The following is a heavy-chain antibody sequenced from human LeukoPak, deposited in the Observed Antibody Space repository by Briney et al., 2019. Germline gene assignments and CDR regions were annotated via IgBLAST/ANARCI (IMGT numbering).Heavy chain of an antibody. J-gene: IGHJ4*02. D-gene: IGHD3-22*01. CDR3: ASHFYYYDSSGYQFDY. CDR1: GGTFSSYA. V-gene: IGHV1-69*05. Sequence: SVKVSCKASGGTFSSYAISWVRQAPGQGLEWMGGIIPIFGIANYAQKFQGRVTITTDESTSTAYMELSSLRSEDTAVYYCASHFYYYDSSGYQFDYWGQGTLVTVSS. CDR2: IIPIFGIA.